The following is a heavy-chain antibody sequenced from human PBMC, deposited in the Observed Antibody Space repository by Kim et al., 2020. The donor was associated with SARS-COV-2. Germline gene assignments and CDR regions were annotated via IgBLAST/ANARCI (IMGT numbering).Heavy chain of an antibody. V-gene: IGHV3-30*04. CDR2: ISYDGSNK. D-gene: IGHD3-22*01. CDR1: GFTFSSYA. Sequence: GGSLRLSCAASGFTFSSYAMHWVRQAPGKGLEWVAVISYDGSNKYYADSVKGRFTISRDNSKNTLYLQMNSLRAEDTAVYYCARDARYYYDSSGYYYGSDYWGQGTLVTVSS. CDR3: ARDARYYYDSSGYYYGSDY. J-gene: IGHJ4*02.